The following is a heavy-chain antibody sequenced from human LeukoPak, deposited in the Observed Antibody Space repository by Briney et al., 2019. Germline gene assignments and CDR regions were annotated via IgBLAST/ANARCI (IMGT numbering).Heavy chain of an antibody. D-gene: IGHD1-26*01. CDR2: ISAYNGNT. Sequence: EASVKVSCKASGYTFTSYGISLVRQAPGQGLEWMGWISAYNGNTNYAQKLQGRVTMTTDTSTSTAYMELRSLRSDDTAVYYCAGDRRYSGSSYWGQGTLVTVSS. CDR1: GYTFTSYG. V-gene: IGHV1-18*01. J-gene: IGHJ4*02. CDR3: AGDRRYSGSSY.